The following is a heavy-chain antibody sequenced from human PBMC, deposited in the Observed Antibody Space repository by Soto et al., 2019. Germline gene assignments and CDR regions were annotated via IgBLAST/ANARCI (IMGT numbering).Heavy chain of an antibody. V-gene: IGHV3-23*01. J-gene: IGHJ6*03. CDR3: TRMLQGIYYYYYMDV. CDR1: GFTFSSYT. Sequence: GGSLRLSCAASGFTFSSYTMSWVRQAPGKGLEWVSGISGSGGSTYYADSVKGRFSISRDNSKNTLYLQMSSLRAEDTAVYYCTRMLQGIYYYYYMDVWGKGTTVTVSS. D-gene: IGHD2-15*01. CDR2: ISGSGGST.